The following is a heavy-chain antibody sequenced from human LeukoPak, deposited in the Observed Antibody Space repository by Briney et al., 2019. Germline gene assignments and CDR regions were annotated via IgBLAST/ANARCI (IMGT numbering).Heavy chain of an antibody. CDR3: ARGTDYYDSSGWLDP. J-gene: IGHJ5*02. CDR2: IHHSGST. Sequence: SETLSLTCTVSGDSISSCHYWDWIRQPPGRGLEWIGSIHHSGSTWYNPSLKRRVTISLDTPQTQISLRVTSVTAAEPAVYYCARGTDYYDSSGWLDPWGQGTLVTVSS. CDR1: GDSISSCHY. V-gene: IGHV4-38-2*02. D-gene: IGHD3-22*01.